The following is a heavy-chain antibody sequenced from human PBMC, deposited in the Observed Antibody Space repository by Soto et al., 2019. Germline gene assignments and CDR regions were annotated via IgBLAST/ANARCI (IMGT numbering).Heavy chain of an antibody. CDR2: ISSSSSYI. Sequence: WGSLRLSCAASGFTFSSYSMNWVRQAPGKGLEWVSSISSSSSYIYYADSVKGRFTISRDNAKNSLYLQMNSLRAEDTAVYYCAGTTVVTPYYYYGMDVWGQGTTVTVSS. V-gene: IGHV3-21*01. CDR1: GFTFSSYS. J-gene: IGHJ6*02. D-gene: IGHD4-17*01. CDR3: AGTTVVTPYYYYGMDV.